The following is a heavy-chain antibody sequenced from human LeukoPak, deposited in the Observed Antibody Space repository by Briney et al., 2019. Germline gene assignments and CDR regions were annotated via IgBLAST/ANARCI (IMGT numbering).Heavy chain of an antibody. V-gene: IGHV4-38-2*01. J-gene: IGHJ6*03. D-gene: IGHD2-2*01. CDR3: ARQYDSYFYYYLDL. Sequence: PSETLSLTCAVSGYPINNAYYWAWIRPPPGKGLEWIGSLYHPDSTYYNPSLKSRVTMSVDTSRNQFSLKLSFVTAADTAVYYCARQYDSYFYYYLDLWGTGTTVTVSS. CDR2: LYHPDST. CDR1: GYPINNAYY.